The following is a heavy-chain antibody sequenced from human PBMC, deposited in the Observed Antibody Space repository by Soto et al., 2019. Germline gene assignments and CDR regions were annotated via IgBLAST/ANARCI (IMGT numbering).Heavy chain of an antibody. V-gene: IGHV3-74*01. J-gene: IGHJ6*03. CDR3: ARGDCVGGSCYSLAGSFYYYMDV. D-gene: IGHD2-15*01. Sequence: GGSLRLSCAASGFTFSIYWMYWVRQAPGQGLVWVSRINSDGSVSRYADSVKGRLTISRDNVKNTLYLQMNSLRVEDTAVYYCARGDCVGGSCYSLAGSFYYYMDVWGKGTTVTVSS. CDR2: INSDGSVS. CDR1: GFTFSIYW.